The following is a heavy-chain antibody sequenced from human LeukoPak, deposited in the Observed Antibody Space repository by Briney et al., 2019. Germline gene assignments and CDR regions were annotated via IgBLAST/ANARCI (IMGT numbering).Heavy chain of an antibody. V-gene: IGHV3-74*01. J-gene: IGHJ6*02. CDR1: GFTFITYW. D-gene: IGHD5-18*01. Sequence: GGSLRLSCAASGFTFITYWMHWVRHAPWKGLVWVSHINSDGSITSYADSVKGRFTISRDNAKNTLYLQMNSLRAEDTAVYYCARDAVDTANAVWGQGTTVTVSS. CDR2: INSDGSIT. CDR3: ARDAVDTANAV.